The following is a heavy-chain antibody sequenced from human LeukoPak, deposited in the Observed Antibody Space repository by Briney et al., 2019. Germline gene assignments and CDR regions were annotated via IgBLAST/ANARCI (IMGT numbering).Heavy chain of an antibody. CDR1: GGSFSGYY. Sequence: KPSETLSLTCAVYGGSFSGYYWSWIRQPPGKGLEWIGEINHSGSTYYNPSLKSRVTISVDTSKNQFSLKLSSVTAADTAVYYCARYITMVRGSWFDYWGQGTLVTVSS. V-gene: IGHV4-34*09. J-gene: IGHJ4*02. D-gene: IGHD3-10*01. CDR3: ARYITMVRGSWFDY. CDR2: INHSGST.